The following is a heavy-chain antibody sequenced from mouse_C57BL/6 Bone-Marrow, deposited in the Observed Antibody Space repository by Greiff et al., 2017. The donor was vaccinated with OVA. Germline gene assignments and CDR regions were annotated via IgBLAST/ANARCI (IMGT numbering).Heavy chain of an antibody. CDR1: GYTFTSYG. V-gene: IGHV1-81*01. CDR3: CLLLRFYYFDY. CDR2: IYPRSGNT. Sequence: VQLQQSGAELARPGASVKLSCKASGYTFTSYGISWVKQSTGQGLEWIGEIYPRSGNTYYNEKFKGKATLTADKYSSTAYMELRSLTSEDSAVYFCCLLLRFYYFDYWGQGTTLTVSS. J-gene: IGHJ2*01. D-gene: IGHD1-1*01.